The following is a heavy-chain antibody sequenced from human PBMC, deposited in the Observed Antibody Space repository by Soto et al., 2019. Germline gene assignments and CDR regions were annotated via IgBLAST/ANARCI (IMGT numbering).Heavy chain of an antibody. Sequence: SETLSLTCTVSGGYISSSIYYWGWIRQPPGKGLEWIGSIYYSGSTYYNPSLKSRVTISVDTSKNQFSLKLSSVTAADTAVYYCARIAGYCSSTSCYSYSSSLGYYYYMDVWGKGTTVTVSS. J-gene: IGHJ6*03. V-gene: IGHV4-39*01. D-gene: IGHD2-2*03. CDR2: IYYSGST. CDR3: ARIAGYCSSTSCYSYSSSLGYYYYMDV. CDR1: GGYISSSIYY.